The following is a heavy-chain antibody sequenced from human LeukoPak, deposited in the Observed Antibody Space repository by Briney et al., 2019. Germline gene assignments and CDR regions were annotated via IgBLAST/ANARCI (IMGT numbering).Heavy chain of an antibody. D-gene: IGHD5-18*01. Sequence: GGSLRLSCAASGFTFSSHAMHWVRQAPGKGLEWVAVVSYDGSNKYYADSMKGRFTISRDNAKNTLFLQMNSLRPEDTAVYYCARDQRGYSYVSGDYWGQGTLVTVSS. CDR3: ARDQRGYSYVSGDY. CDR2: VSYDGSNK. J-gene: IGHJ4*02. CDR1: GFTFSSHA. V-gene: IGHV3-30*04.